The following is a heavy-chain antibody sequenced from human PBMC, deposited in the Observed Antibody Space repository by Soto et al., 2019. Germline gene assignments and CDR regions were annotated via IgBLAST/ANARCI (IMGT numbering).Heavy chain of an antibody. D-gene: IGHD3-16*01. CDR3: ARALAGDMLPVTYYYYYGMDV. J-gene: IGHJ6*02. Sequence: QVQLVESGGGVVQPGRSLRLSCAASGFTFSSYGMHWVRQAPGKGLEWVAVIWYDGSNKYYADSVKGRFTISRDNSKNTLYLQMNSLRAEDTAVYYCARALAGDMLPVTYYYYYGMDVWGQGTTVTVSS. CDR2: IWYDGSNK. V-gene: IGHV3-33*01. CDR1: GFTFSSYG.